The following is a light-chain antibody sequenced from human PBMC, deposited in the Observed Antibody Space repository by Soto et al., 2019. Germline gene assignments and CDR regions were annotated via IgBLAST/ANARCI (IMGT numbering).Light chain of an antibody. CDR2: EVS. V-gene: IGLV2-14*01. J-gene: IGLJ1*01. CDR1: SSDVGDYNY. CDR3: SSYTSSSTQV. Sequence: QSVLTQPASVSGSPGQSITIFCTGTSSDVGDYNYVSWYQQHPGKAPKFMIYEVSNRPSGVSNRFSGSKSGNTASLTISGLQAEDEADYYCSSYTSSSTQVFGTGTKLTVL.